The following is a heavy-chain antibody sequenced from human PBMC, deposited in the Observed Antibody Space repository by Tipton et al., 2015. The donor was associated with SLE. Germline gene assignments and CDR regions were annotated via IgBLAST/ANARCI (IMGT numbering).Heavy chain of an antibody. CDR2: INHSGST. CDR3: ASLRTEYCYGSRADY. V-gene: IGHV4-34*01. J-gene: IGHJ4*02. Sequence: GLVKPSETLSLTCAVYGGSFSGYYWSWIRQPPGKGLEWIGEINHSGSTNYNPSLKRRVTISVDTSKNQFSLKLSSGTAADTAVYYCASLRTEYCYGSRADYWGQGTLVTVSS. CDR1: GGSFSGYY. D-gene: IGHD3-10*01.